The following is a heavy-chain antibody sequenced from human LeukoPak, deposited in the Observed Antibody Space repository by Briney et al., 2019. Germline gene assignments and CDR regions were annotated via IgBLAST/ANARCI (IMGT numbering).Heavy chain of an antibody. CDR2: INTNTGSP. CDR3: VRGIDTTGYFNY. D-gene: IGHD3-22*01. CDR1: GYTFSTYP. Sequence: ASVKVSCKASGYTFSTYPMNWVRQAPGQGLEWMGWINTNTGSPTYDQGLTGRFVFSLDTSVSTAFLKINSLKAEDTALYYCVRGIDTTGYFNYWGQGTLVTVSS. J-gene: IGHJ4*02. V-gene: IGHV7-4-1*02.